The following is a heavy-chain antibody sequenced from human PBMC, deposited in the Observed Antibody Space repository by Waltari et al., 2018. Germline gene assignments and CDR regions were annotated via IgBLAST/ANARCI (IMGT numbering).Heavy chain of an antibody. J-gene: IGHJ4*02. CDR1: GFTFTTHA. CDR3: AKNEKFCIKAACYDS. D-gene: IGHD2-8*01. Sequence: EVQLLESGGDLVQPGGSLRLSCAASGFTFTTHAMTWVRQGPGKGREWVSVITSSGDAKYYAGSGKGRFTISRDNSRNTRNLHMSSLRAEDTATYYCAKNEKFCIKAACYDSWGQGTLVTVSS. V-gene: IGHV3-23*01. CDR2: ITSSGDAK.